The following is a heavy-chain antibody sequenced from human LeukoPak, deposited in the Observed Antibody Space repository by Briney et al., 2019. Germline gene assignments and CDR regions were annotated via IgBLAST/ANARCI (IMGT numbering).Heavy chain of an antibody. CDR1: GGSISSYY. V-gene: IGHV4-59*08. CDR2: IYYSGST. Sequence: SETLSLTCTVSGGSISSYYWSWIRQPPGKGLEWIGYIYYSGSTNYVPSLKSRVTISVDTSKNQLSLKLSSVTAADTAVYYCAGSKGGYFDYWGQGTLVTVSS. J-gene: IGHJ4*02. D-gene: IGHD3-16*01. CDR3: AGSKGGYFDY.